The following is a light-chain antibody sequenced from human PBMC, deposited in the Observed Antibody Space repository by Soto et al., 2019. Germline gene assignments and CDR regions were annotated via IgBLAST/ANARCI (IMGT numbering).Light chain of an antibody. J-gene: IGLJ1*01. V-gene: IGLV1-47*01. CDR1: SSNIESNY. Sequence: QSVLTQPPSASGTPGQRVTICCSGSSSNIESNYVYWCQQFPGTAPKLLIYRNSQRPSGVPDRFSGSKSGTSASLAISGLRAGDGGYYYLAARDDRRGGVFGTGTKLTVL. CDR3: AARDDRRGGV. CDR2: RNS.